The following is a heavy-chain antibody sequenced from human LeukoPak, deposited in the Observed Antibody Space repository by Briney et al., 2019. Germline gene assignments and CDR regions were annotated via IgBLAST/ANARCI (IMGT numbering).Heavy chain of an antibody. CDR2: IIPIFGTA. CDR3: VRSILGSLDYYYYYMDV. V-gene: IGHV1-69*05. D-gene: IGHD7-27*01. J-gene: IGHJ6*03. Sequence: SVKVSCKASGGTFTSYAISWVRQAPGQGREWMGGIIPIFGTANYAHKFQGRVTLTTDAHTRTASMELSGLRAVHTPACFCVRSILGSLDYYYYYMDVWGKGTTVTVSS. CDR1: GGTFTSYA.